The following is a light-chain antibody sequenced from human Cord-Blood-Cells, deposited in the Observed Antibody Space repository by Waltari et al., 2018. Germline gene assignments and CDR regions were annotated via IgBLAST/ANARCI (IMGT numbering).Light chain of an antibody. CDR1: QGISSY. CDR2: AAS. Sequence: IRITQSPSSLSASTGDRVTITCRASQGISSYLAWYQQKPGKAPKLLIYAASTLQSGVPSRFSGSGSGTDFTLTISCLQSEDFATYYCQQYYSYPMYTFGQGTKLEIK. V-gene: IGKV1-8*01. CDR3: QQYYSYPMYT. J-gene: IGKJ2*01.